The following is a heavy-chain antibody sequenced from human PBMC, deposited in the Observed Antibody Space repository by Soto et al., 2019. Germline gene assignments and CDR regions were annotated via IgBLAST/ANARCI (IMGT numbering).Heavy chain of an antibody. CDR1: RGSFSGYY. J-gene: IGHJ4*02. CDR2: INPSGST. D-gene: IGHD6-13*01. Sequence: QVQLQQWGAGLLKPSETLSLTCAVYRGSFSGYYWSWIRQSPGKGLEWIGEINPSGSTNYHPSLNSRVTLAVDTSKHQSSLQRSSLTAADTAVYYCARPAIAAAVSAFDYWGQGTLVTVSS. V-gene: IGHV4-34*01. CDR3: ARPAIAAAVSAFDY.